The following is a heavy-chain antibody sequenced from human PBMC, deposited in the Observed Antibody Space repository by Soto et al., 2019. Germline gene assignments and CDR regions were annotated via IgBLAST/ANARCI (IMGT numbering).Heavy chain of an antibody. CDR2: IIPVFGTT. D-gene: IGHD3-16*01. Sequence: QEQLVQSGPEVKKPGSSVKVSCKDSGGLFSSFAISWVRQAPGQGLEWLGGIIPVFGTTNYAEKFQGRVKITADDSTNTAYMELSSLRSGDTAMYYCARGGSPYVWFNEFWGQGTLVTVSS. CDR3: ARGGSPYVWFNEF. V-gene: IGHV1-69*01. J-gene: IGHJ4*02. CDR1: GGLFSSFA.